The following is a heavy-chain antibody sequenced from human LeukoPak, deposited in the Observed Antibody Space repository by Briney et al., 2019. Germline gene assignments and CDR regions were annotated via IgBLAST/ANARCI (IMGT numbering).Heavy chain of an antibody. V-gene: IGHV3-30*02. CDR2: IRYDGSNK. CDR1: GFTFNNYG. Sequence: GGSLRLSCAASGFTFNNYGMHWVRQAPGKGLEWVAFIRYDGSNKYYAVSVEGRFTISRDNSKNTLYVQMNSLRAEDTAVYYCAKGRSSTKSLGAFDIWGQGTMATVSS. J-gene: IGHJ3*02. D-gene: IGHD2-2*01. CDR3: AKGRSSTKSLGAFDI.